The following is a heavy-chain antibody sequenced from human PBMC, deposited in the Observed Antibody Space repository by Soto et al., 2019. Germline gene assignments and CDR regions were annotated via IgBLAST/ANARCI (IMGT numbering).Heavy chain of an antibody. V-gene: IGHV3-74*01. CDR3: ARGITMVRGVIPRGMDV. CDR1: GFTFSSYW. D-gene: IGHD3-10*01. Sequence: GSLRLSCAASGFTFSSYWMHWVRQAPGKGLVWVSRINSDGSSTSYADSVKGRFTISRDNAKNTLYLQMNSLRAEDTAVYYCARGITMVRGVIPRGMDVWGQGTTVTVSS. J-gene: IGHJ6*02. CDR2: INSDGSST.